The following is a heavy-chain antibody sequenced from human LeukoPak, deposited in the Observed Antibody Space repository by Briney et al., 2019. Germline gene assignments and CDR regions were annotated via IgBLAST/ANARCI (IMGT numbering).Heavy chain of an antibody. J-gene: IGHJ6*03. CDR2: ISSSSSYI. V-gene: IGHV3-21*01. CDR1: GFTFSSYS. Sequence: PGGSLRLSCAASGFTFSSYSMNWVRQAPGKGLECVSSISSSSSYIYYADSVKGRFTISRDNAKNSLYLQMNSLRAEDTAVYYCAREDDFWSGPIYYYYYMDVWGKGTTVTVSS. D-gene: IGHD3-3*01. CDR3: AREDDFWSGPIYYYYYMDV.